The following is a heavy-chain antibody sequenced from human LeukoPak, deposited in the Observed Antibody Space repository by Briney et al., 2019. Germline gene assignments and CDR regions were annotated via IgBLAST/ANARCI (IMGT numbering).Heavy chain of an antibody. CDR2: FDPEDGKT. D-gene: IGHD1-1*01. CDR3: ATVRDGTTYFDY. J-gene: IGHJ4*02. V-gene: IGHV1-24*01. CDR1: GYTLSDLS. Sequence: GASVKVSCKVSGYTLSDLSTHWVRQAPGKGLEWLGGFDPEDGKTIYARKFQGRVTVTEDSSTDTAYMELTSLRSEDTAVYYCATVRDGTTYFDYWGQGTLVTVSS.